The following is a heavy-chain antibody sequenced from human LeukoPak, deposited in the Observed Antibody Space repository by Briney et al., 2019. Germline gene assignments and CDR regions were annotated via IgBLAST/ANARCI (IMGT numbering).Heavy chain of an antibody. J-gene: IGHJ4*02. CDR2: MNPNSGNT. CDR3: ARAPKRGYGGTYYFDY. CDR1: GYTFTSYD. D-gene: IGHD4-23*01. V-gene: IGHV1-8*01. Sequence: ASVKVSCKASGYTFTSYDINWVRQATGQGLEWMGWMNPNSGNTGYAQKFQGGVTMTRNTSISTAYMELSSLRSEDTAVYYCARAPKRGYGGTYYFDYWGQGTLVTVSS.